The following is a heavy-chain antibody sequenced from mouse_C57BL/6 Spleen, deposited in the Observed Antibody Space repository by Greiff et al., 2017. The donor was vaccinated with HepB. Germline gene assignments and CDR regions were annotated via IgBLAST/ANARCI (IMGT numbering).Heavy chain of an antibody. Sequence: GGGLVQPKGSLKLSCAASGFSFNTYAMNWVRQAPGKGLEWVARIRSKSNNYATYYADSVKDRFTISRDDSESMLYLQMNNLKTEDTAMYYCVRHPAIYDGSYYYAMDYWGQGTSVTVSS. CDR3: VRHPAIYDGSYYYAMDY. V-gene: IGHV10-1*01. CDR1: GFSFNTYA. D-gene: IGHD2-3*01. J-gene: IGHJ4*01. CDR2: IRSKSNNYAT.